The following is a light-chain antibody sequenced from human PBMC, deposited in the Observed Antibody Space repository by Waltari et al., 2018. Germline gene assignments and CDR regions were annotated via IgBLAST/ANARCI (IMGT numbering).Light chain of an antibody. CDR1: SSHVGGYNY. V-gene: IGLV2-23*02. Sequence: QSALTQPASVSGSPGQSITISCTGTSSHVGGYNYVSWYQQHPGKTAKLMIYDVSKRPSRVFNRFSDAKSGNTASLTISGLQAEDEADYYCCSYAGSSTLVFGGGTKLTVL. J-gene: IGLJ2*01. CDR3: CSYAGSSTLV. CDR2: DVS.